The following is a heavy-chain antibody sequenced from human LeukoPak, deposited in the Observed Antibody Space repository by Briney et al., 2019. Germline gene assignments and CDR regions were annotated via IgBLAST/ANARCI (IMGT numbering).Heavy chain of an antibody. J-gene: IGHJ4*02. D-gene: IGHD5-24*01. CDR2: IYHSGST. V-gene: IGHV4-4*02. Sequence: GSLRLSCAASGFTFSDYSMNWVRQPPGKGLEWIGEIYHSGSTNYNPSLKSRVTISVDKSKNQFSLKLSSVTAADTAVYYCARGGEMATFDYWGQGTLVTVSS. CDR3: ARGGEMATFDY. CDR1: GFTFSDYS.